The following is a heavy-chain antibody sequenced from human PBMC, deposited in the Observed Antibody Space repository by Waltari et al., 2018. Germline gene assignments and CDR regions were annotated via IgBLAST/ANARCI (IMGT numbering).Heavy chain of an antibody. D-gene: IGHD3-3*02. CDR2: INSDGGSS. J-gene: IGHJ5*01. V-gene: IGHV3-74*01. Sequence: EVQLVESGGGLVQPGGSLRLSCAASGFTFSSSWMHWVRQAPGKGLVWVSRINSDGGSSGYADSVKGRFTISRDNAKNTLYLQMNSLRAEDTAVYYCVREPFRISKEGFDSWGQGTLVTVSS. CDR3: VREPFRISKEGFDS. CDR1: GFTFSSSW.